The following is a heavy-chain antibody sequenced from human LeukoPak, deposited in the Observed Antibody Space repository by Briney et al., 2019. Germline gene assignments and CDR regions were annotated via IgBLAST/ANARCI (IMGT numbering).Heavy chain of an antibody. J-gene: IGHJ3*02. CDR1: GFTFSSYS. CDR3: ARDFNLDAFDI. D-gene: IGHD1-14*01. Sequence: PGGSLRLSCAASGFTFSSYSMNWVRQAPGKGLEWVSYISSSSSTIYYADSVKGRFTISRDNAKNSLYLQMNSLRAEDTAVYYCARDFNLDAFDIWGQGTMVTVSS. V-gene: IGHV3-48*01. CDR2: ISSSSSTI.